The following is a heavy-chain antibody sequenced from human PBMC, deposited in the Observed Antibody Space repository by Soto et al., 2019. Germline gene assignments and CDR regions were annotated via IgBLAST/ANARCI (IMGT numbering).Heavy chain of an antibody. Sequence: PSETLSLTCTVSGGSISSSSFHWGWIRQPPGKGLEWIGSIYYSGSTYYSPSLKSRVTISVDTSKNQFSLKLSSVTAADTAVYYCARQDIVLMVYANDYWGQGTLVTVSS. V-gene: IGHV4-39*01. CDR1: GGSISSSSFH. J-gene: IGHJ4*02. D-gene: IGHD2-8*01. CDR3: ARQDIVLMVYANDY. CDR2: IYYSGST.